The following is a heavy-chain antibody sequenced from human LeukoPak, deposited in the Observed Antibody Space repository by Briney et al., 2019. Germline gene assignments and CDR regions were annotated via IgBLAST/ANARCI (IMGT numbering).Heavy chain of an antibody. CDR3: ARVATLNWNYYDY. CDR1: GFTFSSYA. V-gene: IGHV3-30-3*01. CDR2: ISYDGSNK. D-gene: IGHD1-1*01. J-gene: IGHJ4*02. Sequence: GRSLRLSCAASGFTFSSYAMRWVRQAPGKGLEWVAVISYDGSNKYYADSVKGRFTISRDNSKNTLYLQMNSLRAEDTAVYYCARVATLNWNYYDYWGQGTLVTVSS.